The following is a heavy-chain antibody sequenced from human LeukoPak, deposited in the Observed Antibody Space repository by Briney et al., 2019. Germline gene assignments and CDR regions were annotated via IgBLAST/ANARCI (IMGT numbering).Heavy chain of an antibody. V-gene: IGHV4-61*02. CDR3: AREAAVAAHYYYYYGMDV. CDR2: IYTSGST. D-gene: IGHD6-19*01. Sequence: SQTLSLTCTVSGGSISSGSYYWSWIRQPAGKGLEWIGRIYTSGSTNYNPSLKSRVTISVDTSKNQFSPKLSSVTAADTAVYYCAREAAVAAHYYYYYGMDVWGQGTTVTVSS. CDR1: GGSISSGSYY. J-gene: IGHJ6*02.